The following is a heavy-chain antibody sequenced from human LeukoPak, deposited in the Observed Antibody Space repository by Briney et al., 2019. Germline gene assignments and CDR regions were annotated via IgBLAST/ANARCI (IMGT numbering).Heavy chain of an antibody. CDR1: GGSISSSSYY. Sequence: SETPSLTCTLSGGSISSSSYYWAWIRQPPGKGLEWIGSIYYSGSTYYNPSLKSRVTIFVDTSKNQFSLKVSSVTAVDTAVYYCAAGRSDYFDYWGQGTLVTVSS. CDR3: AAGRSDYFDY. CDR2: IYYSGST. D-gene: IGHD6-25*01. V-gene: IGHV4-39*05. J-gene: IGHJ4*02.